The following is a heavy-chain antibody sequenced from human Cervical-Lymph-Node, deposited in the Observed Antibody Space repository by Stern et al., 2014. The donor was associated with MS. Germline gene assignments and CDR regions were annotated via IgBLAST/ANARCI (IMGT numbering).Heavy chain of an antibody. Sequence: VQLVESGPGLVKPSGTLSLTCAVSGGSISSSNWWSWVRQPPGKGLEWIGEIYHRGRTNYKPSLKSRVTISVDKPKNQFSLKLSSVTAADTAVYYCAREGQQLVLDYWGQGTLVTVSS. CDR2: IYHRGRT. V-gene: IGHV4-4*02. CDR1: GGSISSSNW. CDR3: AREGQQLVLDY. D-gene: IGHD6-6*01. J-gene: IGHJ4*02.